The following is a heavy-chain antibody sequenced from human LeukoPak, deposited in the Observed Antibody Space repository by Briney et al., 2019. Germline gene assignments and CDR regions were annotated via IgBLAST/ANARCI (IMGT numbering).Heavy chain of an antibody. J-gene: IGHJ6*02. V-gene: IGHV3-11*05. CDR1: GFTFSDHY. Sequence: PGGSQRLSCAASGFTFSDHYLSWIRQAPGKGLEWVSFIGTRSSYTDYADSVKGRFTISRDNAKNSLYLQMNSLRAEDTAVYYCTRGHYGLDVWGQGTTVTVSS. CDR3: TRGHYGLDV. CDR2: IGTRSSYT.